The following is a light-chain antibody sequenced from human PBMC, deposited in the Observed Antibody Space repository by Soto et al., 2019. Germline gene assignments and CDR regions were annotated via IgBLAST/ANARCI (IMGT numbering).Light chain of an antibody. CDR2: GTS. CDR3: QQFESSPGT. Sequence: EIVLTQSPGTLSLSPGERAALSCRASQSVRSDYLAWYQQKPGQAPRLLIYGTSIRAAGIPDRFSGSGSGTDFTLTISRLEPEDFAVYYCQQFESSPGTFGQGTKVEIK. V-gene: IGKV3-20*01. J-gene: IGKJ1*01. CDR1: QSVRSDY.